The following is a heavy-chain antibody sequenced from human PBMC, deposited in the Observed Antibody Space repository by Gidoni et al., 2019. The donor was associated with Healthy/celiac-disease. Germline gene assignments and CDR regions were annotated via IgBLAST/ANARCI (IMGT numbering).Heavy chain of an antibody. J-gene: IGHJ5*02. CDR2: IYYSGST. Sequence: YGGWIRQPPGKGLEWIGSIYYSGSTYYNPSLKSRVTISVDTSKNQFSLKLSSVTAADTAVYYCARHQTRAYGGGDCRGSFDPWGQGTLVTVSS. D-gene: IGHD2-21*02. V-gene: IGHV4-39*01. CDR1: Y. CDR3: ARHQTRAYGGGDCRGSFDP.